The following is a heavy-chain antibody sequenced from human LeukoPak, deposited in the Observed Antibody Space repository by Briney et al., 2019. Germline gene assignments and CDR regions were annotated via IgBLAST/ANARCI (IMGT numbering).Heavy chain of an antibody. CDR1: GGSFSGYY. CDR3: ARDRHKYNYDGSGYPPY. CDR2: INHSGST. D-gene: IGHD3-22*01. Sequence: SETLSLTCAVYGGSFSGYYWSWIRQPPGKGLEWIGEINHSGSTNYNPSLKSRVTISVDTSKNQFSLKLSSVTAEDTAVYYCARDRHKYNYDGSGYPPYWGQGTLVTVSS. J-gene: IGHJ4*02. V-gene: IGHV4-34*01.